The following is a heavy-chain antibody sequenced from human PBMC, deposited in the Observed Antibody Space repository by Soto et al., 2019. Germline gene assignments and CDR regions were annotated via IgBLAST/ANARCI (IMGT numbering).Heavy chain of an antibody. CDR1: GVSISSDNW. J-gene: IGHJ4*02. CDR3: ARDPGSHPGD. CDR2: IHHSGST. V-gene: IGHV4-4*02. Sequence: QVQLQESGPGLVRPSGTVSLTCAVSGVSISSDNWWSWVRQPPGKALEWIGEIHHSGSTNYNPFLKSRVTMSVVPSQDLFSLTLNSVTAADPAFYYCARDPGSHPGDWGQGTLVSVSS. D-gene: IGHD6-13*01.